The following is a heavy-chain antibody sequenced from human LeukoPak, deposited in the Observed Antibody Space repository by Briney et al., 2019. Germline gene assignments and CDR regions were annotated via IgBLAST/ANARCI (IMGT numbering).Heavy chain of an antibody. CDR3: ARGGFNYDSYHFDY. CDR1: GFTFSSYE. J-gene: IGHJ4*02. Sequence: PGGSLRLSCAASGFTFSSYEMNWVRQAPGKGLEWDSYTSGSGSTIYYADSVKGRFTISRDNAKNSLYLQMNSLRAEDTAVYYCARGGFNYDSYHFDYWGQGTLVTVSS. CDR2: TSGSGSTI. D-gene: IGHD5-18*01. V-gene: IGHV3-48*03.